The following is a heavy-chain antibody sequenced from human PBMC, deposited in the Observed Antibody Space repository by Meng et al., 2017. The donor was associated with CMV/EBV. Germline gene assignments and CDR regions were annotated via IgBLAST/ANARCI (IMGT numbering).Heavy chain of an antibody. CDR1: VGSISSYY. D-gene: IGHD2-15*01. Sequence: VPLQGAGPGLVNPPATRSLTCTVSVGSISSYYWIWIRQSAGKGLEWIGRIYTSGTTNYNPSLKSRVTMSVDTAKNQFSLKLSSVTAADTAVYYCARSMVVAGDWFDPWGQGTLVTVSS. J-gene: IGHJ5*02. CDR3: ARSMVVAGDWFDP. V-gene: IGHV4-4*07. CDR2: IYTSGTT.